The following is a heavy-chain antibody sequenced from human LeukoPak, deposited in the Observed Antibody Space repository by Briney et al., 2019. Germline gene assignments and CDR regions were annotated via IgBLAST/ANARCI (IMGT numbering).Heavy chain of an antibody. CDR3: ARIRGGSGWEYYFDY. J-gene: IGHJ4*02. CDR2: INPNSGGT. Sequence: ASVKVSCKASGYTFTGYYMHWVRQAPGQGLEWMGRINPNSGGTNYAQKFQGRVTMTRDTSISTAYMELSRLRSDDTAGYYCARIRGGSGWEYYFDYWGQGTLVTVSS. D-gene: IGHD6-19*01. V-gene: IGHV1-2*06. CDR1: GYTFTGYY.